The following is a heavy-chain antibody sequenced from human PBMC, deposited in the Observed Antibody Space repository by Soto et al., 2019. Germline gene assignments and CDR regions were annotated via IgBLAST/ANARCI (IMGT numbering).Heavy chain of an antibody. V-gene: IGHV5-51*01. CDR2: IYPGDSDT. J-gene: IGHJ6*02. Sequence: SFTNYWIGWVRQMPGKGLEWMGIIYPGDSDTRYSPSFQGQVSISADKSISTAYLQWSSLKASDTAMYYCARQYCSSTGCYKGMDVWGQGTTVTVSS. CDR3: ARQYCSSTGCYKGMDV. CDR1: SFTNYW. D-gene: IGHD2-2*02.